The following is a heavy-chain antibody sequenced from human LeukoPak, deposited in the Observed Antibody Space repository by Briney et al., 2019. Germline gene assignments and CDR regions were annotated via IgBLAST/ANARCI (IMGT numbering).Heavy chain of an antibody. CDR3: ARGPNTRYYYYYMDV. CDR1: GGSISSGGYY. V-gene: IGHV4-31*03. CDR2: IYYSGST. Sequence: SQTLSLTCTVSGGSISSGGYYWSWTRQHPGKGLEWIGYIYYSGSTYYNPSLKSRITISVDTSKNQFSLKLSSVTAADTAVYYCARGPNTRYYYYYMDVWGKGTTVTVSS. D-gene: IGHD1/OR15-1a*01. J-gene: IGHJ6*03.